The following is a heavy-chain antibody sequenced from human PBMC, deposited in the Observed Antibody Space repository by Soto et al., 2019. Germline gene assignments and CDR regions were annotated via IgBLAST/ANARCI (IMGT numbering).Heavy chain of an antibody. CDR3: ARAAARAVNYYYGMDV. CDR2: INPHSGDI. Sequence: QVQLVQSGAEVKKPGASVKVSCKASEYTFTDYYMHWVRQAPGQGLEWMGWINPHSGDINYAQKFQGWVTMTTDTSISTAYTELSRLRSDDTAVYYCARAAARAVNYYYGMDVWGQGTTVTVSS. D-gene: IGHD6-19*01. J-gene: IGHJ6*02. CDR1: EYTFTDYY. V-gene: IGHV1-2*04.